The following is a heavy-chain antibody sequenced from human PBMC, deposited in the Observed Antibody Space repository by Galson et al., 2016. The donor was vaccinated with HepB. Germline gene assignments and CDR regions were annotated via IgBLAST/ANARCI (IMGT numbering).Heavy chain of an antibody. CDR3: ARVHQGWYAGYFDY. Sequence: CAISGDSVSSNSAAWNWIRQSPSRGLEWLGRTYYRSKWYNDYAVSVKSQITISPDTSKNQFPLQLNSVTPEDTAVYYCARVHQGWYAGYFDYWGQGTLVTVSS. V-gene: IGHV6-1*01. J-gene: IGHJ4*02. CDR2: TYYRSKWYN. D-gene: IGHD6-19*01. CDR1: GDSVSSNSAA.